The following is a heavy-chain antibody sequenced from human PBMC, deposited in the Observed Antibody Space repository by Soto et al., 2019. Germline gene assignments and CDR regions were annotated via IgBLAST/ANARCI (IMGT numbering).Heavy chain of an antibody. V-gene: IGHV3-11*06. CDR3: ARVSWGFYPDY. D-gene: IGHD3-16*01. CDR1: GFTFSDYF. J-gene: IGHJ4*02. Sequence: GGSLRLSCAASGFTFSDYFMTWIRQAPGKGLEWVSYISGTTGNTNYADSVKGRFTISRDNAKNSLYLQMNSLRAEDTAVYYCARVSWGFYPDYWGLGTLVTVSS. CDR2: ISGTTGNT.